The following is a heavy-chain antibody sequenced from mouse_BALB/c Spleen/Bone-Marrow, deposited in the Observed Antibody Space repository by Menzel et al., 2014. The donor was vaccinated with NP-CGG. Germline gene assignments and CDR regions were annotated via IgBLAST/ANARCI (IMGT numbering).Heavy chain of an antibody. Sequence: QVQLQQSGPELVKPGASVRISCKASGYTFTIYYIHWVKQRPGQGLEWIGWIYPVNVHANFNEKFRGKATLTADKSSSTAYMQLSSLTSEDSAVYFCARWLLPYYAMDYWGQGTSVTVSS. D-gene: IGHD2-3*01. CDR3: ARWLLPYYAMDY. CDR2: IYPVNVHA. V-gene: IGHV1S56*01. J-gene: IGHJ4*01. CDR1: GYTFTIYY.